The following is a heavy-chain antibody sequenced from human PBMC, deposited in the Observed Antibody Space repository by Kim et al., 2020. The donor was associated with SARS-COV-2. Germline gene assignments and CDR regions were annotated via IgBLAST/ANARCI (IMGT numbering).Heavy chain of an antibody. J-gene: IGHJ5*02. D-gene: IGHD6-19*01. Sequence: ASVKVSCKASGYTFTSYGISWVRQAPGQGLEWMGWISAYNGNTNYAQKLQGRVTMTTDTSTSTAYMELRSLRSDDTAVYYCARRLIATVAGTLTVENWFDPWGQGTLVTVSS. CDR1: GYTFTSYG. CDR2: ISAYNGNT. V-gene: IGHV1-18*01. CDR3: ARRLIATVAGTLTVENWFDP.